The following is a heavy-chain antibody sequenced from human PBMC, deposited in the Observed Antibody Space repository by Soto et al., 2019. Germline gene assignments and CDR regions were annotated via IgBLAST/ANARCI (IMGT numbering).Heavy chain of an antibody. D-gene: IGHD3-10*01. J-gene: IGHJ6*03. CDR1: GFTFSSYA. V-gene: IGHV3-23*01. CDR2: ISGSGGST. Sequence: EVQLLESGGGLVQPGGSLRLSCAASGFTFSSYAMSWVRQAPGKGLEWVSAISGSGGSTYYADSVKGRFTISRDNSKKTLDLQMKRLKAEDTAGKYCAKKGADRGVPYYYYMDVWGKGTTVTVSS. CDR3: AKKGADRGVPYYYYMDV.